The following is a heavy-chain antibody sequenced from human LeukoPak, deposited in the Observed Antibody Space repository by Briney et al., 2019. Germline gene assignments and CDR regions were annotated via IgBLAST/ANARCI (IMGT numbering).Heavy chain of an antibody. CDR2: ISSSGSTI. CDR3: ARVGRSGWYGKAAFDI. Sequence: GGSLRPSCAASGFTFSDYYMSWIRQAPGKGLEWVSYISSSGSTIYYADSVKGRFTISRDNAKNSLYLQMNSLRAEDTAVYYCARVGRSGWYGKAAFDIWGQGTMVTVSS. V-gene: IGHV3-11*01. J-gene: IGHJ3*02. CDR1: GFTFSDYY. D-gene: IGHD6-19*01.